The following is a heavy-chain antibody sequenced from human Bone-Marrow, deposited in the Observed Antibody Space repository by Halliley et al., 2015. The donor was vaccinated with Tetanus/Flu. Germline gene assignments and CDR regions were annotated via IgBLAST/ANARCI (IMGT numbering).Heavy chain of an antibody. Sequence: KGRGGGGKRGQDGGERNYGDSGKGRFSISRDNGRNSLYLQMSSLTGDDTAVYYCAAGTGGTSYHWGQGTLVTVSS. V-gene: IGHV3-7*03. CDR3: AAGTGGTSYH. CDR2: RGQDGGER. D-gene: IGHD3-16*02. J-gene: IGHJ4*02.